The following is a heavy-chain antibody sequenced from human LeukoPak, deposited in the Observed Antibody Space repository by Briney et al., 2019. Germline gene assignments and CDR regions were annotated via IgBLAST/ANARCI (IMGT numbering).Heavy chain of an antibody. CDR3: ATQSDYYGSGSYQRGYYYGMDV. J-gene: IGHJ6*02. V-gene: IGHV4-39*07. CDR1: GGSISSSDYY. D-gene: IGHD3-10*01. CDR2: IYYSGST. Sequence: SETLSLTCTVSGGSISSSDYYWGWIRQPPGRGLEWIGSIYYSGSTYYNPSLKRRVTISQDTSKNQFSLILSSVTAADTAVYYCATQSDYYGSGSYQRGYYYGMDVWGQGTTVTVSS.